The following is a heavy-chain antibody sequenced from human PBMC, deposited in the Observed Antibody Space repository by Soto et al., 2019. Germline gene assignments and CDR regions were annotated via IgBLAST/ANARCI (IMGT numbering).Heavy chain of an antibody. CDR3: GKGSDYVLKGTPFRKVQYYYYYMDV. CDR2: SSGSGDNK. D-gene: IGHD3-16*01. V-gene: IGHV3-23*01. Sequence: GVSLRRSCAAGGLTFSNFAMSWVRQAPGKGLGWGSGSSGSGDNKDHADSVKGRFTISSDNSKNTLYLQINSLRAEDTAVYYCGKGSDYVLKGTPFRKVQYYYYYMDVWGKGTTVTVSS. J-gene: IGHJ6*03. CDR1: GLTFSNFA.